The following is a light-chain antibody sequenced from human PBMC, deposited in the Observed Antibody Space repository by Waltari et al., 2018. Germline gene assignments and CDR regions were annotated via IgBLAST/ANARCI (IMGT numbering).Light chain of an antibody. J-gene: IGLJ1*01. CDR2: WAT. CDR1: STDLASYNL. CDR3: CSYTGSSTSYG. Sequence: QSALSQPASVSGSPGQSLTITCTGASTDLASYNLVAWYQHHPNRAPKLIIYWATKRPSGISHRFSGAKSGAAASLRISGLQADDEADYYCCSYTGSSTSYGCGGGTKVTVL. V-gene: IGLV2-23*01.